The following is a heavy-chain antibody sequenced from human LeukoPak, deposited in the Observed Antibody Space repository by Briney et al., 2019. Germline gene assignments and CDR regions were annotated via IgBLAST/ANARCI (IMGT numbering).Heavy chain of an antibody. CDR1: GGTFSSYA. D-gene: IGHD3-22*01. CDR3: ARVRGGDYYDSSGPGAFDI. V-gene: IGHV1-69*13. Sequence: SVKLSCKACGGTFSSYAISWVRQAPGQGLEWMGGIIPIFGTANYAQKFQGRVTITADESTSTAYMELSSLRSEDTAVYYCARVRGGDYYDSSGPGAFDIWGQGTMVTVSS. CDR2: IIPIFGTA. J-gene: IGHJ3*02.